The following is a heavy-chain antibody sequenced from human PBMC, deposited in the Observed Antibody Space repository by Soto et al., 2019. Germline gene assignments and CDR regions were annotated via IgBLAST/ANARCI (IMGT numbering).Heavy chain of an antibody. D-gene: IGHD6-13*01. CDR3: ANLYSSSPGRY. V-gene: IGHV3-23*01. CDR1: GFTFSSYA. Sequence: GGSLRLSCAASGFTFSSYAMSWVRQAPGKGLEWVSAISGSGGSTYYADSVKGRFTISRDNSKNTLYLQMNSLRAEDTAVYYCANLYSSSPGRYWGQGTLVTVSS. CDR2: ISGSGGST. J-gene: IGHJ4*02.